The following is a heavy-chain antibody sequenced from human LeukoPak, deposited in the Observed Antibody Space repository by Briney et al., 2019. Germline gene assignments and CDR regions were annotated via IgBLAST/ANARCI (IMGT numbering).Heavy chain of an antibody. CDR1: GGTFSSYA. V-gene: IGHV1-69*04. D-gene: IGHD2-2*01. J-gene: IGHJ6*02. Sequence: ASVKVSCKASGGTFSSYAISWVRQAPGQGLEWMGRIIPILGIANYAQKFQGRVTITADKSTSTAYMELSSLRSEDTAVYYCAGVVVVVPAAISLAMRYGMDVWGQGTTVTVSS. CDR3: AGVVVVVPAAISLAMRYGMDV. CDR2: IIPILGIA.